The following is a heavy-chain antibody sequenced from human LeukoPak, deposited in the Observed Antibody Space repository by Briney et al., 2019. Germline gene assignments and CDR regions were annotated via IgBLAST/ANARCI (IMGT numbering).Heavy chain of an antibody. V-gene: IGHV4-4*07. CDR3: ARCSSWYSGSPSGFDP. CDR1: GGSISSYY. D-gene: IGHD6-13*01. Sequence: PSETLSLTCTVSGGSISSYYWSWIRQPAGKGLEWIGRIYKSGSTNYNPSLKSRVTMSVDTSKNQFSLKLSSMTAADTAVYYCARCSSWYSGSPSGFDPWGQGTLVTVSS. CDR2: IYKSGST. J-gene: IGHJ5*02.